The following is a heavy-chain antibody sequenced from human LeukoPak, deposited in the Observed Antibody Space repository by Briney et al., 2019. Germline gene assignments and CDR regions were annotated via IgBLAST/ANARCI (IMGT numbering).Heavy chain of an antibody. CDR1: GFIFSSYA. D-gene: IGHD3-22*01. Sequence: GGSLRLSCAASGFIFSSYATSWVRQAPGKGLEWVSVIGGSGTSTYYADSVKGRFTISRDNSKNMLYLQMNSLRVEDTAIYYCAKVSVVAGRNAFDIWGLGTMVTVSS. V-gene: IGHV3-23*01. CDR3: AKVSVVAGRNAFDI. J-gene: IGHJ3*02. CDR2: IGGSGTST.